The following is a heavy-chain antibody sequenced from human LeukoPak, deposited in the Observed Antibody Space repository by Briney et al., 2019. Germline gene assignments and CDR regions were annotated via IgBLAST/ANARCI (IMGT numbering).Heavy chain of an antibody. CDR2: INPNSGET. CDR1: VYTFTDYY. D-gene: IGHD4-11*01. V-gene: IGHV1-2*02. CDR3: ARDRDYSNTERGFDY. J-gene: IGHJ4*02. Sequence: ASVKVSCKTSVYTFTDYYIHWVRQAPGQGLEWMGWINPNSGETNSAQKFQGRVTMTGDTSISTAYMELRRVTSGDTAVYYCARDRDYSNTERGFDYWGQGTLVTVSS.